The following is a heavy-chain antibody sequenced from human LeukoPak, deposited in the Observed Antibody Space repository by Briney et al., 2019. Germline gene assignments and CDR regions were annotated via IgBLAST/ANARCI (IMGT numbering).Heavy chain of an antibody. V-gene: IGHV1-2*02. Sequence: ASVKVSCKASGYTFTGYYMHWVRQAPGQGLEWMGWINPNSGGTNYAQTFQGRVTMARGTSISTAYMELSRLKSDDTAVYYCAIFGDSLYSYYYMDVWGKGTTVIISS. J-gene: IGHJ6*03. CDR1: GYTFTGYY. D-gene: IGHD4-17*01. CDR3: AIFGDSLYSYYYMDV. CDR2: INPNSGGT.